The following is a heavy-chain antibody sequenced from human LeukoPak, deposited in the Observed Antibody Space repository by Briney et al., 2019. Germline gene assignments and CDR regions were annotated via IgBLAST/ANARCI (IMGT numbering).Heavy chain of an antibody. Sequence: QTGGSLRLSCEASGFSVSNSHMAWVRQAPGKGLEWVSHINSGGRTFYADSVKGRFTISRDNAKNSLYLQMNSLRAEDTAVYYCARERGGDYYGPFFDYWGQGTLVTVSS. J-gene: IGHJ4*02. CDR3: ARERGGDYYGPFFDY. CDR2: INSGGRT. D-gene: IGHD3-10*01. CDR1: GFSVSNSH. V-gene: IGHV3-53*01.